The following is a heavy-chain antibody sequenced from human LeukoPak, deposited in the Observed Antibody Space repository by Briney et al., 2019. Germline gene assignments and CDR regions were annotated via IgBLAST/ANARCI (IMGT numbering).Heavy chain of an antibody. D-gene: IGHD3-22*01. CDR2: IYYSGNT. CDR1: GGSISSYY. V-gene: IGHV4-59*01. Sequence: SETLSLTCTVSGGSISSYYWSWIRQPPGKGLDWIGYIYYSGNTNYNPSLKSRVTISVDPSKNQFSLKLSSVTAADTAVYYCASSGDPYSYYYDSSGYLPWGQGTLVTVSS. CDR3: ASSGDPYSYYYDSSGYLP. J-gene: IGHJ5*02.